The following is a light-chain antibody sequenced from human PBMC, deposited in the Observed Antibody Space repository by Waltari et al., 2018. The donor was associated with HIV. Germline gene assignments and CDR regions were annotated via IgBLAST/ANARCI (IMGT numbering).Light chain of an antibody. Sequence: SYELTQPPSVSVSPGETASITCSGDKLGDKYACWYQQKPGQSPVLVMYQDNKRPSGIPERFSGSNSGNTATLIIGGTQAVDEADYFCQAWDTNTYVFGTGTRVTVL. CDR3: QAWDTNTYV. V-gene: IGLV3-1*01. CDR2: QDN. J-gene: IGLJ1*01. CDR1: KLGDKY.